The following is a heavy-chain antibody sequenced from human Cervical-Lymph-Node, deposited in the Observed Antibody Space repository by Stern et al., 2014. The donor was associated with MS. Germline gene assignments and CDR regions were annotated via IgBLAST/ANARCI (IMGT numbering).Heavy chain of an antibody. CDR1: GSSFTIYY. CDR3: ARHVQGFDY. V-gene: IGHV5-51*03. CDR2: IYPYDSDT. Sequence: EDQLVESGAEVKKPGESLKVSCKPSGSSFTIYYIAWVRQMPGQGLEWMGVIYPYDSDTTCSPSCQGQVTISADKSIPTTYLQWSSLRAAVTAMYYCARHVQGFDYWGQGTLVTVSS. J-gene: IGHJ4*02.